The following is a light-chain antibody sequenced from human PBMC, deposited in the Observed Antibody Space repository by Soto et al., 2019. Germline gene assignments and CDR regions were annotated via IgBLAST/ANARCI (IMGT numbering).Light chain of an antibody. CDR2: DVS. CDR3: SSYTSSSPLV. J-gene: IGLJ2*01. CDR1: SSDVGGYNY. Sequence: QSALTQPASVSGSPGQSITISCTGTSSDVGGYNYVSWYQQHPGKAPKLMIYDVSNRPTGVSNRFSGSKSGNTASLTISGLQAEDEVDYYCSSYTSSSPLVFGGGTKLTVL. V-gene: IGLV2-14*01.